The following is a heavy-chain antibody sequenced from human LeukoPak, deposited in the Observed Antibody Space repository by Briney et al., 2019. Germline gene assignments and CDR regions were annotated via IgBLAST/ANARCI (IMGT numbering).Heavy chain of an antibody. CDR3: AKGQAQDYYDSSGYYGNPNWFDP. J-gene: IGHJ5*02. D-gene: IGHD3-22*01. Sequence: GGSLRLSCAASGFTFSSYAISWARQAPGKGLEWVSAISGSGGSTYYADSVKGRFTISRDNSKNTLYLQMNSLRAEDTAVYYCAKGQAQDYYDSSGYYGNPNWFDPWGQGTLVTVSS. V-gene: IGHV3-23*01. CDR1: GFTFSSYA. CDR2: ISGSGGST.